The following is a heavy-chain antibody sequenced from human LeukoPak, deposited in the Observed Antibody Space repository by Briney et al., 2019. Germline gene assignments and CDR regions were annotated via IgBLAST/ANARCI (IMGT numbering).Heavy chain of an antibody. V-gene: IGHV3-48*03. Sequence: GGSLRLSCAASGFTFSSYEMNWVRQAPGKGLEWVSYISSRGITIYYADSVKGRFTISRDNSKNTLFLQMSSLKSEDTAVYYCARAGGGYQVVEYNWFDPWGQGTLVTVSS. J-gene: IGHJ5*02. CDR2: ISSRGITI. CDR1: GFTFSSYE. D-gene: IGHD3-22*01. CDR3: ARAGGGYQVVEYNWFDP.